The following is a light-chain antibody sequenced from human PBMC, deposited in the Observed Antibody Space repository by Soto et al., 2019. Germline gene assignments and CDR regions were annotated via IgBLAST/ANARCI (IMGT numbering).Light chain of an antibody. Sequence: EIVLTQSPGTQSLSPGERATLSGMASQSVRSSYLAWYQQKPGQAPRLLIYGASTRATGIPARFSGSGSGTEFTLTISSLQSEDFAVYYCQQYNNWPRGLTFGGGTKVDIK. J-gene: IGKJ4*01. CDR3: QQYNNWPRGLT. CDR1: QSVRSSY. V-gene: IGKV3-15*01. CDR2: GAS.